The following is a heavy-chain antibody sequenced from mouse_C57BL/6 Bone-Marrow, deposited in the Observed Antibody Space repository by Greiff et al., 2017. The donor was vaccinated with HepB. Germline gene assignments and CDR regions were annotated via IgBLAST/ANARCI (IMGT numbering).Heavy chain of an antibody. V-gene: IGHV1-55*01. D-gene: IGHD1-1*01. CDR2: IYPGSGST. J-gene: IGHJ2*01. CDR1: GYTFTSYW. CDR3: ARGALFLYYGSSLYFDY. Sequence: QVQLQQPGAELVKPGASVKMSCKASGYTFTSYWITWVKQRPGQGLEWIGDIYPGSGSTNYNEKFKSKATLTVDTSSSTAYMQLSSLTSEDSAVYYCARGALFLYYGSSLYFDYWGQGTTLTVSS.